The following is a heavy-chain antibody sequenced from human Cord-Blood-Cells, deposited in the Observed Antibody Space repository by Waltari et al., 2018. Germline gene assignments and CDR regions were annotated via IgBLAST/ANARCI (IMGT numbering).Heavy chain of an antibody. D-gene: IGHD6-6*01. V-gene: IGHV4-34*01. J-gene: IGHJ2*01. CDR1: GGSFGGYC. CDR3: ARGPTGYSSSSGWYFDL. Sequence: VHLQLWGAGLLQPSETLSPTCAVDGGSFGGYCGIWFLLLLGKGMAWIGEINHSGSTNYNPSLKSRVTISVDTSKNQFSLKLSSVTAADTAVYYCARGPTGYSSSSGWYFDLWGRGTLVTVSS. CDR2: INHSGST.